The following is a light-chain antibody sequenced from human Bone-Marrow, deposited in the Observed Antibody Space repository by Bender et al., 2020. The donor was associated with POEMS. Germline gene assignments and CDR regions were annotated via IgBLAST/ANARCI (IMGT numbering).Light chain of an antibody. CDR3: CAYGGSSNWGV. V-gene: IGLV2-14*03. Sequence: QSALTQPASVSGSPGQSITISCAGTSSDIGGPYNYVSWYQQHPGKAPKLIIYDVNNRPSGVSSRFAGYRSGNTASLTISGLQAEDEAEYYCCAYGGSSNWGVFGGGTKLTVL. CDR2: DVN. J-gene: IGLJ3*02. CDR1: SSDIGGPYNY.